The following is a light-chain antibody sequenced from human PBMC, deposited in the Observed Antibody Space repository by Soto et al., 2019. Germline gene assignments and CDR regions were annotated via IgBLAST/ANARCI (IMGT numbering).Light chain of an antibody. CDR3: QQYHNWKT. V-gene: IGKV3-15*01. CDR2: DAS. CDR1: QSVARD. Sequence: ILITQSPATLSVSPGERATLSCRASQSVARDLAWYQKKPGQPPRLLIFDASTRATGIPARFSGSGSGTEFSLTISSLQSEDFAVYYCQQYHNWKTFGQGTKVDIK. J-gene: IGKJ1*01.